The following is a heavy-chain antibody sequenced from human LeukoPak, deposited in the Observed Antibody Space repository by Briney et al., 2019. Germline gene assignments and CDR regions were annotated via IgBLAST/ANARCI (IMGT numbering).Heavy chain of an antibody. CDR1: GFTFSSYS. D-gene: IGHD6-13*01. CDR2: ISSSSSYI. Sequence: GGSLRLSCAASGFTFSSYSMNWVRQAPGKGLEWVSSISSSSSYIYYADSVKGRFTISRDNAKNSLYLQMSSLRVEDTAVYYCARDSAEGPWFFDLWGRGTLVTVSS. V-gene: IGHV3-21*01. J-gene: IGHJ2*01. CDR3: ARDSAEGPWFFDL.